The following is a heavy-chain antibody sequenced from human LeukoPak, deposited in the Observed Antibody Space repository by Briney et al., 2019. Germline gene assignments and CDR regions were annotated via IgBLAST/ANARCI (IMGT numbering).Heavy chain of an antibody. Sequence: GGSLRLSCAASGFTFSDNYMTWVRQAPGKGLEWVSSISSSSSYIYYADSVKGRFTISRDNAKNSLYLQMNSLRAEDTAVYYCARRSVDTDYMDVWGKGTTVTVSS. D-gene: IGHD5-18*01. CDR2: ISSSSSYI. CDR1: GFTFSDNY. V-gene: IGHV3-21*01. J-gene: IGHJ6*03. CDR3: ARRSVDTDYMDV.